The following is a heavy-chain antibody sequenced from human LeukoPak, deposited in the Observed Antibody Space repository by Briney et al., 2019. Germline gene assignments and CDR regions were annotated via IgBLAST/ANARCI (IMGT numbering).Heavy chain of an antibody. CDR3: ARSGYSYGYLYRLPFDY. CDR2: IIPISGTA. V-gene: IGHV1-69*01. Sequence: ASVKVSCKASGGTFSSYAISWVRQAPGQGLEWMGGIIPISGTANYAQKFQGRVTITADESTSTAYMELSSLRSEDTAVYYRARSGYSYGYLYRLPFDYWGQGTLVTVSS. CDR1: GGTFSSYA. J-gene: IGHJ4*02. D-gene: IGHD5-18*01.